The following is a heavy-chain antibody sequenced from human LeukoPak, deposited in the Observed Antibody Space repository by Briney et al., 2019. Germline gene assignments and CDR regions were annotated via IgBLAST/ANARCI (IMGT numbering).Heavy chain of an antibody. D-gene: IGHD3-22*01. CDR2: ISSSSSYI. CDR1: GFTFSDYY. CDR3: ARATYYYDSSGYYLDY. J-gene: IGHJ4*02. V-gene: IGHV3-11*06. Sequence: GGSLRLSCAASGFTFSDYYMSWIRQAPGKGLEWVSSISSSSSYIYYADSVKGRFTISRDNAKNSLYLQMNSLRAEDTAVYYCARATYYYDSSGYYLDYWGQGTLVTVSS.